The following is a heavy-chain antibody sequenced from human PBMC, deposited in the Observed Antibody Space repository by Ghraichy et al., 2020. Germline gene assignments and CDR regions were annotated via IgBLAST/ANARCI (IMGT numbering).Heavy chain of an antibody. V-gene: IGHV4-59*01. Sequence: EQKWIGYIYYSGSTNYNPSLKSRVTISVDTSKNQFSLKLSSVTAADTAVYYCARAHDYRFDLWVHGSLVT. J-gene: IGHJ5*02. D-gene: IGHD4-11*01. CDR3: ARAHDYRFDL. CDR2: IYYSGST.